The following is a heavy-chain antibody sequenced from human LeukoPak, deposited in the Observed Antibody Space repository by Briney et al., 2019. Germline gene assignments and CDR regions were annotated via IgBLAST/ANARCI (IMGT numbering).Heavy chain of an antibody. J-gene: IGHJ4*02. CDR1: GYTFTNYG. D-gene: IGHD2-8*01. CDR3: TRTVLDCAKGACYDY. V-gene: IGHV1-18*01. CDR2: ISPYNGNT. Sequence: ASVKVSCKATGYTFTNYGISWVRQAPGQGLEWLGWISPYNGNTNSAQKLQGRVTVTTDTSTSTAYMELRSLRSDDTAVYYCTRTVLDCAKGACYDYWGQGTLVTVSS.